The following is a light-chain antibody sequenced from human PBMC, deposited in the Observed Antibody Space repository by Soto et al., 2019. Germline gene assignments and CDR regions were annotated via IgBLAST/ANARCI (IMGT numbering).Light chain of an antibody. V-gene: IGKV4-1*01. Sequence: DIVMTQSPDSLAVSLGERATINCKSSQSVFFSSNNKNYSAWYQQRPGQPPKLLIYWASTRESGVPDRFSGSGSETDFTLTISSLQAEDVAVYYCQQYYITPLTFGGGTKVEIK. CDR3: QQYYITPLT. CDR2: WAS. CDR1: QSVFFSSNNKNY. J-gene: IGKJ4*01.